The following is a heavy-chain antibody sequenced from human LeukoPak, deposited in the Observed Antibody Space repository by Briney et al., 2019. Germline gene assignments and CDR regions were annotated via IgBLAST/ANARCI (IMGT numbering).Heavy chain of an antibody. J-gene: IGHJ4*02. Sequence: GGSLRLSCAASGFTFSSYGMHWVRQAPGKGLEWVAFIRYDGSNKYYADSVKGRFTISRDNSKNTLYLQMNSLRAEDTAVYYCAKDRDTIFGVVIIGYYFDYWGQGTLVTVSS. CDR1: GFTFSSYG. D-gene: IGHD3-3*01. V-gene: IGHV3-30*02. CDR3: AKDRDTIFGVVIIGYYFDY. CDR2: IRYDGSNK.